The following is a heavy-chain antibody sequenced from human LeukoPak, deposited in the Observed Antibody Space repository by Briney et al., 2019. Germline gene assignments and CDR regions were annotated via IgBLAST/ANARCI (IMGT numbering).Heavy chain of an antibody. D-gene: IGHD3-3*01. CDR3: ARTYYDFWSGNWFDP. Sequence: NAGGSLRLSCAASGFTFSDYYMSWIRQAPGKGLEWVSYISSSGSTIYYADSVKGRFTISRDNAKNSLYLQMNSLRAEDTAVYYCARTYYDFWSGNWFDPWGQGTLVTVSS. CDR2: ISSSGSTI. CDR1: GFTFSDYY. V-gene: IGHV3-11*01. J-gene: IGHJ5*02.